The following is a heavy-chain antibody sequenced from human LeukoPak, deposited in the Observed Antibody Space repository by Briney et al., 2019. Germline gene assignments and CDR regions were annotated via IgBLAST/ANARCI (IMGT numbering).Heavy chain of an antibody. CDR2: IKRGGGER. CDR3: ARVRREELYYDFWSGPWFDP. Sequence: ETLSLTCTVSGGSIGSYYWSWVRQAPGKGLEWVANIKRGGGERDYVDSVKGRFSISRDNARNSLNLQMNSLRAEDTAVYYCARVRREELYYDFWSGPWFDPWGQGTLVTVSS. V-gene: IGHV3-7*01. J-gene: IGHJ5*02. D-gene: IGHD3-3*01. CDR1: GGSIGSYY.